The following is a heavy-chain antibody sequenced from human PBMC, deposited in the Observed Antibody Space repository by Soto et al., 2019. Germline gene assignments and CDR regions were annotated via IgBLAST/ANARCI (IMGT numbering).Heavy chain of an antibody. J-gene: IGHJ3*02. D-gene: IGHD3-22*01. CDR1: GGTFSSYA. Sequence: ASVKVSCKASGGTFSSYAISWVRQAPGQGLEWMGGIIPIFGTANYAQKFQGRVTITADESTSTAYMELSSLRSEDTAVYYCARMYYYDSSGYLDAFDIWGQGTMVTVSS. V-gene: IGHV1-69*13. CDR2: IIPIFGTA. CDR3: ARMYYYDSSGYLDAFDI.